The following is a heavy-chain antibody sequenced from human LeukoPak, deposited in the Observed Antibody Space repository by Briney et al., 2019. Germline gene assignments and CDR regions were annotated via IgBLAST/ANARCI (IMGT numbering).Heavy chain of an antibody. CDR1: GYSFTSYW. J-gene: IGHJ4*02. CDR2: IYPGDSDT. CDR3: ATSSPTYYDTLTGYYPYYFDY. Sequence: KISCKGSGYSFTSYWIGWVRQMPGKGLEWMGIIYPGDSDTRYSPSFQGQVTISADKSISTAYLQWSSLKASDTAMYYCATSSPTYYDTLTGYYPYYFDYWGQGTLVTVSS. V-gene: IGHV5-51*01. D-gene: IGHD3-9*01.